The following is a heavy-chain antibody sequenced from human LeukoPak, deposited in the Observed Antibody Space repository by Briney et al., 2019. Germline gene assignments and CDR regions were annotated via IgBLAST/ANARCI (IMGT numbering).Heavy chain of an antibody. CDR1: GGSISSGSYY. Sequence: SETLSLTCTVSGGSISSGSYYWSWIRQPAGKGLEWIGRIYTSGSTNYNPSLKSRVTISVDTPKNQFSLKLSSVTAADTAVYYCATAGGYCSSTSCPRSSDYWGQGTLVTVSS. CDR3: ATAGGYCSSTSCPRSSDY. D-gene: IGHD2-2*01. V-gene: IGHV4-61*02. CDR2: IYTSGST. J-gene: IGHJ4*02.